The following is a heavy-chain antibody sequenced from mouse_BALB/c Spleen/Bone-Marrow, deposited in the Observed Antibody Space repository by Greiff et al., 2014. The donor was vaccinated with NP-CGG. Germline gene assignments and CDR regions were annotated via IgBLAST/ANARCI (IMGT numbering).Heavy chain of an antibody. D-gene: IGHD1-1*01. CDR2: IDPANGNT. CDR3: AMYYSGGNLFAY. V-gene: IGHV14-3*02. J-gene: IGHJ3*01. Sequence: EVQRVESGAELVKPGASVKLSCTASGFSFNDTYMHWVKQRPEQGLEWIGRIDPANGNTKYNAKFQGEATITADTSSNTAYLQLSNLTSEDTAVYYCAMYYSGGNLFAYWGQGTLVTVSA. CDR1: GFSFNDTY.